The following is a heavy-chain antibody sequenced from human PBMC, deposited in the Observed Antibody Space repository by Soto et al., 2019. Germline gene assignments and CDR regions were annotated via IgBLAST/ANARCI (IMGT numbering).Heavy chain of an antibody. CDR2: ISRDGSYI. V-gene: IGHV3-30*04. D-gene: IGHD3-3*01. CDR3: ARTRNGGVADSFDS. CDR1: GFTFSRHA. J-gene: IGHJ5*01. Sequence: QVQLVESGGGEVQPGGSLRLSCAASGFTFSRHAIHWVRLTPGRGLEWVLAISRDGSYIYYTDSVKGRFTVSRDNCKHTVFVQMNRLIPDDTTLYFCARTRNGGVADSFDSWGQGTRVTVSS.